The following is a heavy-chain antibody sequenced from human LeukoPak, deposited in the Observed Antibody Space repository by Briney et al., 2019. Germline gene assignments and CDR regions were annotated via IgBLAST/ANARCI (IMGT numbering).Heavy chain of an antibody. Sequence: PGGSLRLSCTASGFTFSSCAMTWVRQAPGKGLQWVSTISGSGGSTCYADSVKGRLTISRDNSKNTLYLQMNSLRAEDTAVYYCAKEYGSGSYSDFDYWGQGTLVTVSS. V-gene: IGHV3-23*01. CDR2: ISGSGGST. CDR1: GFTFSSCA. D-gene: IGHD3-10*01. J-gene: IGHJ4*02. CDR3: AKEYGSGSYSDFDY.